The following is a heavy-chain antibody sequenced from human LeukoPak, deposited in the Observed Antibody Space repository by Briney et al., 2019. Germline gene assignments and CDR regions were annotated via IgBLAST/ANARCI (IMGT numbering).Heavy chain of an antibody. CDR1: GFTFSSYS. Sequence: PGGPLRLSCKASGFTFSSYSMNWVRQAPGKGLEWVANIKQDGSEKYYVDSVKGRFTISRDSAENSLYLQMNSLRAEDTAVYYCARGRIAVAGTYIPSNWGPQLYYMDVWGKGTTVTVSS. V-gene: IGHV3-7*01. D-gene: IGHD6-19*01. CDR2: IKQDGSEK. J-gene: IGHJ6*03. CDR3: ARGRIAVAGTYIPSNWGPQLYYMDV.